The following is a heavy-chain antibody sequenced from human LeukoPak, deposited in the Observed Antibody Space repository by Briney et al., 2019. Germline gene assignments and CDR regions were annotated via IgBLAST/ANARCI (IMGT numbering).Heavy chain of an antibody. J-gene: IGHJ4*02. Sequence: PSETLSLTCAVYGGSFSGYYWSWIRQPPGKGLEWIGEINQSGSTNYNPSLESRVTISVDTSKNQFSLKLSSVTAADTAVYYCAGTPRGYSYAYFDYWGQGTLVTVSS. CDR2: INQSGST. D-gene: IGHD5-18*01. CDR1: GGSFSGYY. CDR3: AGTPRGYSYAYFDY. V-gene: IGHV4-34*01.